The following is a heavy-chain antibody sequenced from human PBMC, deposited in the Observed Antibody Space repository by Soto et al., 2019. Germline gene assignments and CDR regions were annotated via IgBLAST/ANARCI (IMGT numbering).Heavy chain of an antibody. CDR1: GFTFSNAW. CDR2: IKSKTDGGTT. J-gene: IGHJ6*02. D-gene: IGHD4-17*01. CDR3: TTDTPVTTYDYYYYVMDV. V-gene: IGHV3-15*07. Sequence: EVQLVESGGGLVKPGGSLRLSCAASGFTFSNAWMNWVRQAPGKGLEWVGRIKSKTDGGTTDYDGPVKGRFTISIDDSKNPLYLQMNSLKTADTAVYYCTTDTPVTTYDYYYYVMDVWGQGTTVTVSS.